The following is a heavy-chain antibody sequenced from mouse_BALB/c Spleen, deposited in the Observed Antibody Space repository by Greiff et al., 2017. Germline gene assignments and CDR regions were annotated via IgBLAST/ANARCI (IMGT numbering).Heavy chain of an antibody. Sequence: EVQLQQSGAELVRSGASVKLSCTASGFNIKDYYMHWVKQRPEQGLEWIGWIDPENGDTEYAPKFQGKATMTADTSSNTAYLQLSSLTSEDTAVYYCNYGNYEAWFADWGQGTLVTVSA. CDR3: NYGNYEAWFAD. J-gene: IGHJ3*01. CDR2: IDPENGDT. V-gene: IGHV14-4*02. CDR1: GFNIKDYY. D-gene: IGHD2-1*01.